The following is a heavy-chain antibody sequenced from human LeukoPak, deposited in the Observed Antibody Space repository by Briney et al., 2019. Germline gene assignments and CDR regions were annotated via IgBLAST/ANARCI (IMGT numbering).Heavy chain of an antibody. Sequence: ASVKVSCKASGYTFTGYYMHWVRQAPGQGLEWMGWINPNSGGTNYAQKFQGWVTMTRDTSISTAYMELSRLRSDDTAVYYCAKYNWNDVNDAFDIWGQGTMVTVSS. J-gene: IGHJ3*02. D-gene: IGHD1-1*01. V-gene: IGHV1-2*04. CDR1: GYTFTGYY. CDR2: INPNSGGT. CDR3: AKYNWNDVNDAFDI.